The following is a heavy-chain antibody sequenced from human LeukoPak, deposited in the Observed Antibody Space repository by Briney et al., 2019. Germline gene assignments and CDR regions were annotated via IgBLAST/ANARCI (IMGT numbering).Heavy chain of an antibody. CDR2: ISSSGSTI. Sequence: GGSLRLSCAASGFTFSSYEMNWVRQAPGKGLEWVSYISSSGSTIYYADSVKGRFTISSDNAKNSLYLQMNSLRAEDTAVYYCAREWGIIAADNWFDPWGQGTLVTVSS. CDR1: GFTFSSYE. D-gene: IGHD6-13*01. V-gene: IGHV3-48*03. CDR3: AREWGIIAADNWFDP. J-gene: IGHJ5*02.